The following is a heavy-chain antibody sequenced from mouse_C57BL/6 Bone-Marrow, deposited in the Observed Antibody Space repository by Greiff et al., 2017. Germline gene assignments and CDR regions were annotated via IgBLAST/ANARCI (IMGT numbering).Heavy chain of an antibody. CDR1: GFSLTSYA. CDR2: IWSGGST. V-gene: IGHV2-2*01. D-gene: IGHD1-1*01. Sequence: HVQLKQSGPGLVQPSQSLSLTCAVSGFSLTSYAVYWVRQSPGQGLEWLGVIWSGGSTDYNAAFISRLSISKDNSKSQVFFKMNSLQADDTAIYYCAREITTPVGGFAYWGQGTLVTVSA. CDR3: AREITTPVGGFAY. J-gene: IGHJ3*01.